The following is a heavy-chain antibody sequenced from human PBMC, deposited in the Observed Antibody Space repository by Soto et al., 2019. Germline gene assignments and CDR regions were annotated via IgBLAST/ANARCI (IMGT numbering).Heavy chain of an antibody. V-gene: IGHV3-30*18. Sequence: GGSLRLSCAASGFTFSSYGMHWVRQAPGKGLEWVAVISYDGSNKYYADSVKGRFTISRDNSKNTLYLQMNSLRAEDTAVYYCAKDNLSSGWYSLPPDYWGQGTLVTVSS. CDR3: AKDNLSSGWYSLPPDY. D-gene: IGHD6-19*01. J-gene: IGHJ4*02. CDR2: ISYDGSNK. CDR1: GFTFSSYG.